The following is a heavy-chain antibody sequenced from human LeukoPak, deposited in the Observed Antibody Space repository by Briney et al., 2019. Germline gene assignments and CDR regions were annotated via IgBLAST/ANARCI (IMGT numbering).Heavy chain of an antibody. CDR1: GFTFSSYA. CDR2: ISSSGNTI. Sequence: GGSLRLSCAASGFTFSSYAMSWVRQAPGKGLEWVSYISSSGNTIYYADSVRGRFTISRDNAKNSLYLQMNSLRGEDSAVYFCARALWGYNLIDYYYYYMDVWGKGTTVTVSS. D-gene: IGHD5-24*01. V-gene: IGHV3-48*04. J-gene: IGHJ6*03. CDR3: ARALWGYNLIDYYYYYMDV.